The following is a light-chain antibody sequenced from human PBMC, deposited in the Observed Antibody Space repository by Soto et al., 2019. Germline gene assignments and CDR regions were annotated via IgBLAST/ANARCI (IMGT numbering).Light chain of an antibody. Sequence: QSALTQPPSTSGTPGQRVTISCSGDSSNIAKNYVYWYQQVPGMAPKLLIYSDNQRPSGVPDRFSGSKSGTSASLAISGLRSEDEADYYCAAWDDRLSGYGFGAGTKVTVL. V-gene: IGLV1-47*02. CDR1: SSNIAKNY. CDR3: AAWDDRLSGYG. CDR2: SDN. J-gene: IGLJ1*01.